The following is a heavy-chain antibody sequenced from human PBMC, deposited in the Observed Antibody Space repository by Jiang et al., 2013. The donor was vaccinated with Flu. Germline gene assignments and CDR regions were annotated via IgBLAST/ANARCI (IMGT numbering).Heavy chain of an antibody. V-gene: IGHV3-33*01. D-gene: IGHD6-19*01. CDR3: ARNGGSGSPFEY. CDR1: GFIFNHFG. CDR2: IWYDENNK. J-gene: IGHJ4*02. Sequence: GGGVVQPGRSLRLSCAASGFIFNHFGMHWVRQAPDKGLEWVAAIWYDENNKHYADSVKGRFSISRDSSNNTLYLQMNSLRAEDTGVYYCARNGGSGSPFEYWGQGILVTVSS.